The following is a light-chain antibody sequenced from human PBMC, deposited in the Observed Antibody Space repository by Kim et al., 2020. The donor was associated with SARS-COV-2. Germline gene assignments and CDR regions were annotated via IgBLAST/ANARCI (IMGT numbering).Light chain of an antibody. Sequence: QSVLTQPPSASGSPGHSVTISCTGTSSDVGGYDFVSWYQQHPDKAPKLIIYEVTKRPSGVPDRFSGSKSGNTAFLTVSGLQAEDEADYYCSSYAANNKQFGGGTQLTVL. CDR3: SSYAANNKQ. CDR2: EVT. CDR1: SSDVGGYDF. V-gene: IGLV2-8*01. J-gene: IGLJ2*01.